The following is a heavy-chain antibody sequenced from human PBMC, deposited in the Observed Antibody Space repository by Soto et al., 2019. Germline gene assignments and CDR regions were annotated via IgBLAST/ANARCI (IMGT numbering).Heavy chain of an antibody. CDR2: ISSSSSTI. V-gene: IGHV3-48*02. Sequence: GGSLRLSCSFSGFTFSNNAMTWVRQAPGKGLDWVSYISSSSSTIYYADSVKGRFTISRDNAKNSLYLQMNSLRDEDTAVYYCARDTYYYGSGDYYGMDVWGQGTTVTVSS. J-gene: IGHJ6*02. CDR1: GFTFSNNA. CDR3: ARDTYYYGSGDYYGMDV. D-gene: IGHD3-10*01.